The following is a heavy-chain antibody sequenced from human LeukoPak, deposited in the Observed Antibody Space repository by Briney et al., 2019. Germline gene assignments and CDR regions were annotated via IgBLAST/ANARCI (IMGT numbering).Heavy chain of an antibody. D-gene: IGHD2-2*01. CDR3: CRDFPEPEGRTEDYFDY. V-gene: IGHV1-18*01. J-gene: IGHJ4*02. CDR1: GYIFSNYG. Sequence: ASVKVSCKASGYIFSNYGISWVRQAPGQGLDWMGWISNYDGRTNFAQNFQGRVTLTTDTSTSTAYMELRTLRSDDTAVYYCCRDFPEPEGRTEDYFDYWGRGPLVIVS. CDR2: ISNYDGRT.